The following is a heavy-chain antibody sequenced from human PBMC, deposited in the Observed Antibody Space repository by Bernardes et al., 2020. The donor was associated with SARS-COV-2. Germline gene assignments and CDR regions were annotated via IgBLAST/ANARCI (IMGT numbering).Heavy chain of an antibody. CDR2: VYNGGST. Sequence: SETLSLTCTLSGASISGSSYYWGWIRQPPGKGLEWIGSVYNGGSTYHNPSLKSRATISIETSKNQVSLRLNSVTAADTAMYFCVGSSCGIDCYIGGLRSWDYGMDVWGQGTTVTVSS. CDR1: GASISGSSYY. V-gene: IGHV4-39*01. D-gene: IGHD2-21*02. CDR3: VGSSCGIDCYIGGLRSWDYGMDV. J-gene: IGHJ6*02.